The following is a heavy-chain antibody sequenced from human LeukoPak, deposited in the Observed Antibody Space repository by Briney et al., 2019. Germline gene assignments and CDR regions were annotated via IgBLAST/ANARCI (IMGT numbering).Heavy chain of an antibody. J-gene: IGHJ4*02. D-gene: IGHD3-10*01. CDR1: GSTFSSYA. V-gene: IGHV3-53*01. CDR2: IYSGGDT. CDR3: ARAGDYGSGSSKVFY. Sequence: GGSLRLSCAASGSTFSSYAMSWVRQAPGKGLEWVSLIYSGGDTDYADSVKGRFTISRDNSNNTLYLQMNSLRAEDTAVYYCARAGDYGSGSSKVFYWGQGTLVTVSS.